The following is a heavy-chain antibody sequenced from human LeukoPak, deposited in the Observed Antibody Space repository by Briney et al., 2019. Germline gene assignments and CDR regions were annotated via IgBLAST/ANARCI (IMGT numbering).Heavy chain of an antibody. V-gene: IGHV3-33*06. CDR1: GFTFSRYG. CDR3: AKDLRAPWYYCDY. Sequence: GRSLRLSCAASGFTFSRYGMHWVRQAPGKGLEWVAVIWYDGSNKYYADSVKGRFTFSRDNSKNTLYLQMNSLRAEDTAVSYCAKDLRAPWYYCDYWGQGTLVTVSS. CDR2: IWYDGSNK. J-gene: IGHJ4*02.